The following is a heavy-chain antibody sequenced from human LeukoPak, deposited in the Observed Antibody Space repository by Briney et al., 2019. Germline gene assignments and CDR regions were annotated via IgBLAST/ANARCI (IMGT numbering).Heavy chain of an antibody. J-gene: IGHJ4*02. Sequence: GSRRLSCTVSGFTFGDYAMGWVRQAPGKGLEWVGLIRRKVSGATTEYAASVKGRFTISRDDSKSIAYLQMNSLKTEDTAMYYCTRNIYCSGGSCSYYFDYWGQGTLVTVSS. CDR3: TRNIYCSGGSCSYYFDY. V-gene: IGHV3-49*04. CDR1: GFTFGDYA. D-gene: IGHD2-15*01. CDR2: IRRKVSGATT.